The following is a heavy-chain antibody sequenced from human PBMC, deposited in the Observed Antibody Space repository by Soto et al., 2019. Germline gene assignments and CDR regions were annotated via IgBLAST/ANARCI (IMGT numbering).Heavy chain of an antibody. CDR2: IIPIFGTA. D-gene: IGHD3-10*01. CDR1: GGTFSSYA. V-gene: IGHV1-69*13. CDR3: ARVRVDYGSGTTYYYYGMDV. J-gene: IGHJ6*02. Sequence: ASVKVSCKASGGTFSSYAISWVRQAPGQGLEWMGGIIPIFGTANYAQKFQGRVTIIADESTSTAYMELSSLRSEDTAVYYCARVRVDYGSGTTYYYYGMDVWGQGTTVTVSS.